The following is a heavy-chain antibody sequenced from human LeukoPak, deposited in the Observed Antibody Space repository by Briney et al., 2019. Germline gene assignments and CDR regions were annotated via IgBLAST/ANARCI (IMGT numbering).Heavy chain of an antibody. Sequence: PGGSLRLSCAASGFIFSSYSMNWVRQAPGKGLEWVSSISSSSSYIYYADSVKGRLTISRDNAKNSLYLQMNSLRAEDTAVYYCARHKDYYYSYMDVWGKGTTVTISS. CDR1: GFIFSSYS. CDR3: ARHKDYYYSYMDV. V-gene: IGHV3-21*01. CDR2: ISSSSSYI. J-gene: IGHJ6*03.